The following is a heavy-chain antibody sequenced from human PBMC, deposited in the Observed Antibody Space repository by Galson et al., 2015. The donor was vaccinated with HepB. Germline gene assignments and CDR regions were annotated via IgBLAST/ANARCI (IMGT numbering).Heavy chain of an antibody. D-gene: IGHD4-23*01. CDR1: GFTFSTHA. Sequence: SLRLSCAASGFTFSTHAMNWVRQAPGRGLEWVSSIGGRGDYTYYADSVKGRFTISRDNSKNTLYLQMNSLRAEDTAVYFCAKPTSSVVSPDYFDYWGQGTLVTVSS. J-gene: IGHJ4*02. V-gene: IGHV3-23*01. CDR3: AKPTSSVVSPDYFDY. CDR2: IGGRGDYT.